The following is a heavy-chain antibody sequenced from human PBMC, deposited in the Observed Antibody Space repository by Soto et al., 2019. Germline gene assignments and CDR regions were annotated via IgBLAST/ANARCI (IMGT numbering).Heavy chain of an antibody. V-gene: IGHV3-21*01. CDR3: VREIISTLTEPPQF. CDR1: GFTFSYYS. Sequence: EVQLVESGGGLVKPGGSLRLSCKASGFTFSYYSMNWVRQAPGKGLEWVSAISSSSLHIYYVDSVKGRFTISRDNAKSSLFLQMNILRAEDTAVYYCVREIISTLTEPPQFWGQGTLVTVSS. J-gene: IGHJ4*02. CDR2: ISSSSLHI. D-gene: IGHD3-22*01.